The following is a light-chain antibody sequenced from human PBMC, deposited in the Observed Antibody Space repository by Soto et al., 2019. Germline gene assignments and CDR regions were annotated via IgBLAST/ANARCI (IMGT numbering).Light chain of an antibody. Sequence: DIQMTQSPSSLSASVGDRVTITCRASQGISNYLAWYQQKPGKVPKLLIYAASTLHSVVTSRFNGSGSGTDVTLTISSLQPEDVATYYCQKYNSAPLTFGQGTKVEIK. CDR1: QGISNY. V-gene: IGKV1-27*01. CDR2: AAS. CDR3: QKYNSAPLT. J-gene: IGKJ1*01.